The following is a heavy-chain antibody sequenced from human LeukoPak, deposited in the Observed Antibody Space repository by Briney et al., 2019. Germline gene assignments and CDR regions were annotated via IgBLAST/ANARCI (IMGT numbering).Heavy chain of an antibody. CDR2: IYYSGST. CDR1: GGSISSSSYY. Sequence: PSETLSLTCTVSGGSISSSSYYWGWIRQPPGKGLEWIGSIYYSGSTYYNPSLKSRVTMSVDTSKNQFSLKLSSVTAADTAVYYCARLFAAATTLFDYWGQGTPVTVSS. CDR3: ARLFAAATTLFDY. J-gene: IGHJ4*02. V-gene: IGHV4-39*01. D-gene: IGHD6-13*01.